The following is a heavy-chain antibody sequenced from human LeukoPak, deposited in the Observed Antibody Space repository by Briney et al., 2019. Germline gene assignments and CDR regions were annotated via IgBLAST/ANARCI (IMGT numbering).Heavy chain of an antibody. CDR3: AGPVGAAPYYFDY. V-gene: IGHV4-38-2*01. Sequence: SEALSLTCAVSGYSISSGYYWGWIRQPPGKGLEWIGSIYHSGSTYYNPSLKSRVTISVDTSKNQFSLKLSSVTAADTAVYYCAGPVGAAPYYFDYCGQGTLVTVSS. D-gene: IGHD1-26*01. CDR1: GYSISSGYY. J-gene: IGHJ4*02. CDR2: IYHSGST.